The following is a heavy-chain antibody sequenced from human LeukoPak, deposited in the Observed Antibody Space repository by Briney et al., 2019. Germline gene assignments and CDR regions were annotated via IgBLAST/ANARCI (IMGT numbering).Heavy chain of an antibody. Sequence: SETLFLTCTVSGGSISNSYWSWIRQSPGKGLEWIGYIHHSGNTNSSPPLKSRVTISVDTPKNQFSLKLSSVTAADTAVYYCVRWQYCGGNCFFSAFNIWAQGTMVTVSS. CDR3: VRWQYCGGNCFFSAFNI. V-gene: IGHV4-59*01. CDR2: IHHSGNT. D-gene: IGHD2-21*01. CDR1: GGSISNSY. J-gene: IGHJ3*02.